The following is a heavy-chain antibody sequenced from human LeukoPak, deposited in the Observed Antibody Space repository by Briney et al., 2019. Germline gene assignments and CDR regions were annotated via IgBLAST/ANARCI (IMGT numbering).Heavy chain of an antibody. CDR3: ARESRYFDWLPETFDY. V-gene: IGHV6-1*01. J-gene: IGHJ4*02. D-gene: IGHD3-9*01. CDR2: TYYRSKWYN. CDR1: GDSVSSNSAA. Sequence: SQTLSHTCAISGDSVSSNSAAWNWIRQSPSRGLEWLGRTYYRSKWYNDYAVSVKSRITINPDTSKNQFSLQLNSVTPEDTAVYYCARESRYFDWLPETFDYWGQGTLVTVSS.